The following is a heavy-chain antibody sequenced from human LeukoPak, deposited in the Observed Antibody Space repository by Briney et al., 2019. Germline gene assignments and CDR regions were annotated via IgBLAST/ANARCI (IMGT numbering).Heavy chain of an antibody. Sequence: PGRSLRRSCAASGFTFNRYTLNWLRQAPGKGLERVSSISSSSSYIYYADPVKGRFTISRHNAKNSVYLQMNSLRVDDTAVYYCARLGDYSGFDRGPIDYWGQGTLVTVSS. CDR2: ISSSSSYI. J-gene: IGHJ4*02. CDR1: GFTFNRYT. V-gene: IGHV3-21*01. D-gene: IGHD5-12*01. CDR3: ARLGDYSGFDRGPIDY.